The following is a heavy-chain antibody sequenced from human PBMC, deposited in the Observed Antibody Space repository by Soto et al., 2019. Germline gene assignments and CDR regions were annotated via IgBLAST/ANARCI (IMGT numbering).Heavy chain of an antibody. Sequence: ASETLSLTCSVSGGSISRYYWSWIRQPPGKGLEWIGNINYSGSTNYNSSLKSRVTISVDTSKNQFSLKLSSVTAADTAVYYCARGRGNYYYGSGSYYPYWGQGTLVTVSS. V-gene: IGHV4-59*12. CDR1: GGSISRYY. D-gene: IGHD3-10*01. J-gene: IGHJ4*02. CDR2: INYSGST. CDR3: ARGRGNYYYGSGSYYPY.